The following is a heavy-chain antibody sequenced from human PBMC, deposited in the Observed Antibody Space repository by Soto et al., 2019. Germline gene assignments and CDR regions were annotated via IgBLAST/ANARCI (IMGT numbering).Heavy chain of an antibody. CDR1: GGSISRGVDGSY. CDR3: AKALDGYKVGY. D-gene: IGHD1-26*01. J-gene: IGHJ4*02. V-gene: IGHV4-31*03. Sequence: QVQLQESGPGLVKPSQTLSLICIVSGGSISRGVDGSYWTWMRQHPGQGLEWIGYIYYTGTTYYISSLRSRPTISVDPALTHFSLHPTSVTDAGTSIYFSAKALDGYKVGYWGQGTLVNV. CDR2: IYYTGTT.